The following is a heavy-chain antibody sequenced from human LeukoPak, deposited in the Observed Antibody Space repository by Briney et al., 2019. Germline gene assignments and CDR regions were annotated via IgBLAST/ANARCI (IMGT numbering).Heavy chain of an antibody. D-gene: IGHD3-3*01. V-gene: IGHV1-69*04. CDR1: GGTFSSYA. J-gene: IGHJ4*02. CDR3: ARQVTRAEKIYGY. CDR2: IIPIPGIA. Sequence: SVKVSCKASGGTFSSYAISWVRQAPGQGLEWMGRIIPIPGIANYAQKFQGRVTITADKSTSTAYMELSSLRSEDTAVYYCARQVTRAEKIYGYWGQGTLVTVSS.